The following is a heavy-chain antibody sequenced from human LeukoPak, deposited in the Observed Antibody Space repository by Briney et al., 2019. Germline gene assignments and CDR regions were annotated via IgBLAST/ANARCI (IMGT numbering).Heavy chain of an antibody. CDR1: GYTFTSYD. D-gene: IGHD3-10*01. V-gene: IGHV1-8*01. Sequence: GASVKVSCKXSGYTFTSYDINWVRQATGQGLEWMGWMNPNSGRAGYAQKFQGRVTMTRNTSISTAYMELSSLRSEDTAVYYCARGLRRSGFGGYYYYYMDVWGKGTTVTVSS. CDR2: MNPNSGRA. J-gene: IGHJ6*03. CDR3: ARGLRRSGFGGYYYYYMDV.